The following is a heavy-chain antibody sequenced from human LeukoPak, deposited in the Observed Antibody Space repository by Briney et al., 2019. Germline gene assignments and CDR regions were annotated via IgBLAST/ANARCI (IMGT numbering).Heavy chain of an antibody. D-gene: IGHD5-24*01. CDR3: ARVPGPVEMDTIWIAFDI. Sequence: GASVKVSCEASGGTFSSYAISWVRQAPGQGLEWMGGIIPIFGTANYAQKFQGRVTITADESTSTAYMELSSLRSEDTAVYYCARVPGPVEMDTIWIAFDIWGQGTMVTVSS. CDR1: GGTFSSYA. CDR2: IIPIFGTA. V-gene: IGHV1-69*13. J-gene: IGHJ3*02.